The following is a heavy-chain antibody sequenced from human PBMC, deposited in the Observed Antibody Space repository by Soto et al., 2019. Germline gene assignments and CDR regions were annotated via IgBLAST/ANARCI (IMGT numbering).Heavy chain of an antibody. J-gene: IGHJ3*01. CDR3: AKGRPVDGDVFDV. CDR1: GFTFSSHG. V-gene: IGHV3-23*01. Sequence: GGSLRVSCAASGFTFSSHGMSWVRQAPGKGLEWVSSISAGGSLTFYADSVKGRFTISRDSSKSTLYLEMNSLRAEDTALYYCAKGRPVDGDVFDVWGQGTMVTVSS. CDR2: ISAGGSLT.